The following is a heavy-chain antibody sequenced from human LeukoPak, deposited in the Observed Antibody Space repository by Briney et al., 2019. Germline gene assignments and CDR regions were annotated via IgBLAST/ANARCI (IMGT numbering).Heavy chain of an antibody. CDR3: ARYGSGSYYNVRLYYYYYYMGV. J-gene: IGHJ6*03. Sequence: PSETLSLTCAVYGGSFSGYYWSWIRQPPGKGLEWIGEINHSGSTNYNPSLKSRVTISVDTSKNQFSLKLSSVTAADTAVYYCARYGSGSYYNVRLYYYYYYMGVWGKGTTVTVSS. D-gene: IGHD3-10*01. CDR2: INHSGST. V-gene: IGHV4-34*01. CDR1: GGSFSGYY.